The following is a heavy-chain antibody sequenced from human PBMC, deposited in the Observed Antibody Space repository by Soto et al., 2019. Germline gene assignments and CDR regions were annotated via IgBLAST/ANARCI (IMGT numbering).Heavy chain of an antibody. CDR2: IYSSGST. V-gene: IGHV4-4*07. D-gene: IGHD3-10*01. J-gene: IGHJ5*02. CDR1: GGSISSYY. Sequence: PSDTLSLTCTVSGGSISSYYWSWIRQPAGKGLEWVGVIYSSGSTDYNPSLRSRVSMSIDTSKNQFSLKLSSVTAADTAVYYCARDYFYGSGTTSGYWFDPWGQGYLVTVSS. CDR3: ARDYFYGSGTTSGYWFDP.